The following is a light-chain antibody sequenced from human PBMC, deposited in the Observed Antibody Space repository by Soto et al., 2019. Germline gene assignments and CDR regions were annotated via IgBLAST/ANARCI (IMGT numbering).Light chain of an antibody. CDR1: QSVTSYY. V-gene: IGKV3-20*01. Sequence: DIVLTPAPATLSVCSGERAALYWRSCQSVTSYYLARYQQKPGQAPRLLIYGASSRATGIPDRFSGSGSGTDCTLAISRLEPEDLAVYYCQQYGYSPITFGQGTRLEIK. CDR3: QQYGYSPIT. CDR2: GAS. J-gene: IGKJ5*01.